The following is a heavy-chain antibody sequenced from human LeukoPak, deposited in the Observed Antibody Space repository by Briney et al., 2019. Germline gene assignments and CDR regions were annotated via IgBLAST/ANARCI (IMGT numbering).Heavy chain of an antibody. D-gene: IGHD6-19*01. J-gene: IGHJ4*02. V-gene: IGHV3-23*01. CDR1: GFTFNTYA. Sequence: PGGSLRLSCAASGFTFNTYAIYWVRQAPGEGLEWVSGICGSGGCTYYADSVKGRFTISRDNSENTVYLQMNSLTADDTAVYYCAKTTVGYSSGRYPGWPADCWGQGTPVTVSS. CDR3: AKTTVGYSSGRYPGWPADC. CDR2: ICGSGGCT.